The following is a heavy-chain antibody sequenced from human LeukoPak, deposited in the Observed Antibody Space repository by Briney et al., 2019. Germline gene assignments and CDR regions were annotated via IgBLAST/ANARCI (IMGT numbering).Heavy chain of an antibody. CDR3: AKDTTYTVIATNY. V-gene: IGHV3-23*01. D-gene: IGHD2-21*01. CDR2: ISGSGGST. CDR1: GFTSSSYA. J-gene: IGHJ4*02. Sequence: GGSLRLSCAASGFTSSSYAMSWVRQAPGKGLEWVSAISGSGGSTYYADSVKGRFTISRDNSKNTLYLQMNSLRAEDTAVYYCAKDTTYTVIATNYWGQGTLVTVSS.